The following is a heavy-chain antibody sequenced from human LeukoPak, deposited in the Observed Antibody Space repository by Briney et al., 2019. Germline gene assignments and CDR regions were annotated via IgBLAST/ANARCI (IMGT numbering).Heavy chain of an antibody. Sequence: PSETLSLTCTVSGGSISSYYWSWIRQPPGKGLEWIGYIYYSGSTNYNPSLKSRVAISVDTSKNQFSLKLSSVTAADTAVYYCARAYGGNSVASFDPWGQGTLVTVSS. D-gene: IGHD4-23*01. V-gene: IGHV4-59*01. CDR1: GGSISSYY. CDR2: IYYSGST. CDR3: ARAYGGNSVASFDP. J-gene: IGHJ5*02.